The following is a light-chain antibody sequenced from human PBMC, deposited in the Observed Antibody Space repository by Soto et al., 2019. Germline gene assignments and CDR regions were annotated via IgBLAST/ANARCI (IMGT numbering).Light chain of an antibody. CDR1: QSVLYSSNNKNY. CDR3: QQYYSTPRT. V-gene: IGKV4-1*01. Sequence: DIVMTQSPESLSVSLGERATINCKSSQSVLYSSNNKNYLAWYQQKPGQPPKLLIYWASTRESGVPDRFSGSGSGTDFTLTISSRQSEDVAFYYCQQYYSTPRTFGGGTKVEIK. J-gene: IGKJ4*01. CDR2: WAS.